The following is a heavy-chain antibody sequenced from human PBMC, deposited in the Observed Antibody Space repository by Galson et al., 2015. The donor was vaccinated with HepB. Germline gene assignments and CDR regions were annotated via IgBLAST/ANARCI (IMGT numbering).Heavy chain of an antibody. J-gene: IGHJ4*02. Sequence: SLRLSCAASGFTFSSYAMHWVRQAPGKGLEWVAVISYDGSNKYYADSVKGRFTISRDNSKNTLYLQMNSLRAEDTAVYYCARDPTRITMVRGVPGYWGQGTLVTVSS. D-gene: IGHD3-10*01. CDR1: GFTFSSYA. CDR3: ARDPTRITMVRGVPGY. V-gene: IGHV3-30*04. CDR2: ISYDGSNK.